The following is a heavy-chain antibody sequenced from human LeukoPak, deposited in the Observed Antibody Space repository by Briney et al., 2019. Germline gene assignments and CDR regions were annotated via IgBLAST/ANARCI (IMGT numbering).Heavy chain of an antibody. J-gene: IGHJ4*02. CDR1: GFTFSNYW. CDR2: IKQDGGEK. CDR3: VRGQGVQWNY. Sequence: GGSLRLSCAASGFTFSNYWMSWVRQAPGKVREWVANIKQDGGEKHYVDPVKGRFTIPRDHEKNSLYLKMTSLRADDTAVYYCVRGQGVQWNYWGQGTQVTVSS. V-gene: IGHV3-7*03. D-gene: IGHD1-26*01.